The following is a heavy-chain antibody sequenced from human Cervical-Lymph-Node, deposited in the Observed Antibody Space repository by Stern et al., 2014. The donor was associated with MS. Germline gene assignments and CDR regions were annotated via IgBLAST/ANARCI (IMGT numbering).Heavy chain of an antibody. CDR1: GFTFSSYV. D-gene: IGHD3-22*01. CDR3: AKGVLHYYDTSTLEY. CDR2: ISSDGNNG. Sequence: VQLVESGGGVVQPGRSLRLSCAASGFTFSSYVMHWVRQAPGKGLEWVAVISSDGNNGYYTYSVKGRFTISRDNFKNTLYMQMSSLRPEDTAVYYCAKGVLHYYDTSTLEYWGQGTRVTVSS. V-gene: IGHV3-30*18. J-gene: IGHJ4*02.